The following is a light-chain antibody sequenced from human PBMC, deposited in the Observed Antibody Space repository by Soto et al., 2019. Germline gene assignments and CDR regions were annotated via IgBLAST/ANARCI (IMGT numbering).Light chain of an antibody. J-gene: IGLJ2*01. V-gene: IGLV2-23*03. CDR2: EGS. Sequence: QSAPTQPASVSGSPGQSITISCTGTNSDVGGYNHVSWYQQHPGKAPKLMIYEGSRRPSGVSNRFSGSKSGNTASLTISGLQAEDEADYFCCSFAGGRTFRFGGGTQLTVL. CDR3: CSFAGGRTFR. CDR1: NSDVGGYNH.